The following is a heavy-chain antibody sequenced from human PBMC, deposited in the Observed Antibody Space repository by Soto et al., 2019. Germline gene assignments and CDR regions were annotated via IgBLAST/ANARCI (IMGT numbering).Heavy chain of an antibody. Sequence: SETLSLTCTVSGGSISSYYWSWIRQPPGKGLEWIGYIYFRGTTNYNPSLKSRVTISVDKSKNQFSLKLSSVTAADTAVYYCARVVGGYYYVMAFWGQGTTVTVSS. CDR2: IYFRGTT. V-gene: IGHV4-59*12. CDR1: GGSISSYY. D-gene: IGHD2-2*01. CDR3: ARVVGGYYYVMAF. J-gene: IGHJ6*02.